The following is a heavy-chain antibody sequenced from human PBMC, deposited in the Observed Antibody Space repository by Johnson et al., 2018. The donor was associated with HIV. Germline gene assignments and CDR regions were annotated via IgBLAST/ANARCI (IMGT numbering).Heavy chain of an antibody. J-gene: IGHJ3*02. V-gene: IGHV3-30-3*01. CDR2: ISYDGSNK. Sequence: QVQLVESGGGLIQPGRSLRLSCAASGFTFSSYAMHWVRQAPGKGLEWVAVISYDGSNKYYADSVQGRFTISRDNSKNTLYLQMNSLRAEDTAVYYCAKDYYDSSGDAFDIWGQGTMVTVSS. CDR1: GFTFSSYA. D-gene: IGHD3-22*01. CDR3: AKDYYDSSGDAFDI.